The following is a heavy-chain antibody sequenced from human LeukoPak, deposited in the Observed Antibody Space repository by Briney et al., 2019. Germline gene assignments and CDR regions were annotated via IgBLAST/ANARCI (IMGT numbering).Heavy chain of an antibody. CDR1: GASISGSNYY. D-gene: IGHD6-13*01. J-gene: IGHJ5*02. CDR3: ARVAPRYSSSWKGFDP. CDR2: IYHSGST. V-gene: IGHV4-39*07. Sequence: SETLSLTCAVSGASISGSNYYWGWLRQPPGKGLEWIGSIYHSGSTYYNPSLKSRVTISVDTSKNQFSLKLSSVTAADTAVYYCARVAPRYSSSWKGFDPWGQGTLVTVSS.